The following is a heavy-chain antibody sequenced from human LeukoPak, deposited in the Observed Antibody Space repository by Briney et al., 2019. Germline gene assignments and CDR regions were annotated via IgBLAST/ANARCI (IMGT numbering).Heavy chain of an antibody. CDR2: IIPILGIA. D-gene: IGHD6-13*01. V-gene: IGHV1-69*04. CDR3: ARHIAAAGIDY. J-gene: IGHJ4*02. CDR1: GGTFSSYA. Sequence: ASVRVSCKASGGTFSSYAISWVRQAPGQGLEWMGRIIPILGIANYAQKFQGRVTITADKSTSTAYMELSSLRSEDTAVYYCARHIAAAGIDYWGQGTLVTVSS.